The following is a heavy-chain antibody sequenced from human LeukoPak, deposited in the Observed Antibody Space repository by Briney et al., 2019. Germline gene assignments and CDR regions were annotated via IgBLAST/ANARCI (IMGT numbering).Heavy chain of an antibody. D-gene: IGHD1-7*01. CDR1: GYTFTGSY. CDR3: AAVTGTPHTFDY. V-gene: IGHV1-2*02. Sequence: ASVRVSCKASGYTFTGSYMHWVRQAPGQGLEWMGWINPNSGGTNYAQKFQGRVTMTRDTSISTAYMELSRLRSDDTAVYYCAAVTGTPHTFDYWGQGTLVTVSS. J-gene: IGHJ4*02. CDR2: INPNSGGT.